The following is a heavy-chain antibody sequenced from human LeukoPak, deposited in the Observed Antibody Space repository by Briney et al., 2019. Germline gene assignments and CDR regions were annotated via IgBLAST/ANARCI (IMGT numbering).Heavy chain of an antibody. D-gene: IGHD3-16*01. J-gene: IGHJ4*02. CDR3: ARAYADFDY. CDR1: GYTFTSYG. V-gene: IGHV1-18*01. CDR2: ISAYNGNT. Sequence: ASVKVSCKASGYTFTSYGISWVRQAPGQGLEWMGWISAYNGNTNYAQKLQGRVTMTTDTSTSTVYMELSSLRSEDTAVYYCARAYADFDYWGQGTLVTVSS.